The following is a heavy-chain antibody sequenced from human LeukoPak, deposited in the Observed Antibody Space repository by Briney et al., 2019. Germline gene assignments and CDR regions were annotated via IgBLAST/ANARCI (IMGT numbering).Heavy chain of an antibody. Sequence: SVKVSCTASGGTFSSYAISWVRQAPGQGLEWMGRIIPIFGIANNAQKFQGRVTITADKSTSTAYMELSSLRSEDTAVYYCARDMNVRGYSYGPFDYWGQGTLVTVSS. J-gene: IGHJ4*02. D-gene: IGHD5-18*01. V-gene: IGHV1-69*04. CDR2: IIPIFGIA. CDR3: ARDMNVRGYSYGPFDY. CDR1: GGTFSSYA.